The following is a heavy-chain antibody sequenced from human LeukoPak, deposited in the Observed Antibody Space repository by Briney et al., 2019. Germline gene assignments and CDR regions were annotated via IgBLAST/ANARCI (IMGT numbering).Heavy chain of an antibody. Sequence: GASVKVSCKASGYTFTGYYMHWVRQTPGQGLEWMGWINPNSGGTNYAQNFQGRVTMTRDTSISTAYMELSRLRSDDTAVYYCASGYDSSGCSNYWGQGTLVTVSS. CDR1: GYTFTGYY. CDR3: ASGYDSSGCSNY. J-gene: IGHJ4*02. CDR2: INPNSGGT. V-gene: IGHV1-2*02. D-gene: IGHD3-22*01.